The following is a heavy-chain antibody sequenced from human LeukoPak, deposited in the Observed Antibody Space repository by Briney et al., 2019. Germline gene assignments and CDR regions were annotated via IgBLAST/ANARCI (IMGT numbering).Heavy chain of an antibody. CDR1: GFTFSSYA. CDR2: ISDGGSST. Sequence: GGSLRLSCAASGFTFSSYAMSWVRQAPGKGLEWVSGISDGGSSTYYADSVKGRFTISRDNSKNTLYPQMNSLRAEDTAVYYCAKREAAAGRGFDFWGQGTLVTVSS. J-gene: IGHJ4*02. V-gene: IGHV3-23*01. CDR3: AKREAAAGRGFDF. D-gene: IGHD6-13*01.